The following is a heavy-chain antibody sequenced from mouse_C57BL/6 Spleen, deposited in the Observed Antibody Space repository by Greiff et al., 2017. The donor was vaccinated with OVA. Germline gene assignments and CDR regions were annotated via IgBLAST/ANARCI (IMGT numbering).Heavy chain of an antibody. CDR1: GYTFTDYE. CDR2: IDPETGGT. J-gene: IGHJ2*01. D-gene: IGHD4-1*01. V-gene: IGHV1-15*01. Sequence: VQGVESGAELVRPGASVTLSCKASGYTFTDYEMHWVKQTPVHGLEWIGAIDPETGGTAYNQKFKGKAILTADKSSSTAYMELRSLTSEDSAVYYCTNWDGYWGQGTTLTVSS. CDR3: TNWDGY.